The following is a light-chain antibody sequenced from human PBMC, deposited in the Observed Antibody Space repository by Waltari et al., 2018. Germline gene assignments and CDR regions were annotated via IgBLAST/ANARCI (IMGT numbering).Light chain of an antibody. V-gene: IGKV3D-15*01. Sequence: EIVMTQSPVTLSVSPGDRAPLSCRASQIVDNRVAWYQQKPGQSPRLLVYDASTRATGIPDRFSGSGSGTEFTFIISSLEPEDAAVYFCQQETNWSLTFGGGTKVEIK. CDR3: QQETNWSLT. CDR2: DAS. J-gene: IGKJ4*01. CDR1: QIVDNR.